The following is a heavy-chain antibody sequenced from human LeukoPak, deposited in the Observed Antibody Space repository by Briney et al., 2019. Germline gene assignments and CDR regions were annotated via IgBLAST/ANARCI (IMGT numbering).Heavy chain of an antibody. J-gene: IGHJ5*02. Sequence: SETLSLTCTVSGGSISSGGYYWSWIRQPPGKGLEWIGEINHSGSTNYNPSLKSRVTISVDTSKNRFSLKLSSVTAADTAVYYCARGLTIFGVAPLINWFDPWGQGTLVTVSS. D-gene: IGHD3-3*01. CDR2: INHSGST. V-gene: IGHV4-39*07. CDR3: ARGLTIFGVAPLINWFDP. CDR1: GGSISSGGYY.